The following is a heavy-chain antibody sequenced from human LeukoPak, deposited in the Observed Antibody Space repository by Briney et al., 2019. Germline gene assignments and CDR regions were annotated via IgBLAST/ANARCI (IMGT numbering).Heavy chain of an antibody. CDR2: IWYEGTDK. J-gene: IGHJ6*02. V-gene: IGHV3-33*01. D-gene: IGHD3-10*01. CDR1: GFTFSSYG. CDR3: ARSGSTYYYDMDV. Sequence: GGSLRLTCAASGFTFSSYGMHWVRQGPGKGLEWVTFIWYEGTDKNYADSVKGRVTISRDNSKNTRYLQMNSLRAEGTAVYYCARSGSTYYYDMDVWGQGTTVSVSS.